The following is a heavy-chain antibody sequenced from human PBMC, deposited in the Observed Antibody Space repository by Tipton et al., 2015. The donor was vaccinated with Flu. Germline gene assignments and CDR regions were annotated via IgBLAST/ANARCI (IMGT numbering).Heavy chain of an antibody. CDR2: IHHAGST. CDR3: ARRGYSNYVSGPQNWFDP. V-gene: IGHV4-38-2*02. CDR1: GDSIRSAYY. Sequence: TLSLTCTVSGDSIRSAYYWGWIRQPPGKGLEWIGNIHHAGSTYYNPSLKSRVTISVDTSKNRFSLRLISVTAADTAVYYCARRGYSNYVSGPQNWFDPWGQGTLVTVSS. D-gene: IGHD4-11*01. J-gene: IGHJ5*02.